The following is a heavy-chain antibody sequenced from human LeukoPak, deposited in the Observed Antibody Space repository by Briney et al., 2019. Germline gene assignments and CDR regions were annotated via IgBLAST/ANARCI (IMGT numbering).Heavy chain of an antibody. CDR3: ARDYSNRFYYYMDV. CDR2: INPNSGGT. V-gene: IGHV1-2*02. Sequence: ASVRVSCKASGNTFAGYYMHWVRQAPGQGLEWMGWINPNSGGTNYAQKFQGRVTITRDTSISTAYMELSRLRSDDTAVYYCARDYSNRFYYYMDVWGKGTTVTVSS. D-gene: IGHD4-11*01. CDR1: GNTFAGYY. J-gene: IGHJ6*03.